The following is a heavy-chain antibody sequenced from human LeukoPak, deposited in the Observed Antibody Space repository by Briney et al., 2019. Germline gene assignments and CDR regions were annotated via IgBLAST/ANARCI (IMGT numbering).Heavy chain of an antibody. CDR2: FYPGDSNT. J-gene: IGHJ4*02. CDR1: GYSFSNYW. D-gene: IGHD2-21*02. V-gene: IGHV5-51*01. Sequence: GESLKISCKGSGYSFSNYWIGWVRQMPGKGLEWMVIFYPGDSNTRYSPSFQGQVTISSDKSISTAYLQWTSLKASDTAIYYCARQPLVRDCGGDCEFDYWGQGTRVSVSS. CDR3: ARQPLVRDCGGDCEFDY.